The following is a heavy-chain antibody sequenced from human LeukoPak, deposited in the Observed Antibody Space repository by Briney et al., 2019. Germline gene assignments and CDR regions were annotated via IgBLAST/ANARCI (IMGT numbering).Heavy chain of an antibody. CDR2: ISSNGGST. V-gene: IGHV3-64*01. J-gene: IGHJ4*02. CDR1: GFTFSSYA. Sequence: GGSLRLSCAASGFTFSSYAMHGVRQAPGKGLEYVSAISSNGGSTYYANSVKGRFTISRDNSKNTLYLQMGSLRAEDMAVYYCASGDYGGYYFDYWGQGTLVTVSS. D-gene: IGHD4/OR15-4a*01. CDR3: ASGDYGGYYFDY.